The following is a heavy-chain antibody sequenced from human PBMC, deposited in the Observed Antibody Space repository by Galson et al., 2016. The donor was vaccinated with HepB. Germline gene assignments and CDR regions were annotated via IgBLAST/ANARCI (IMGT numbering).Heavy chain of an antibody. J-gene: IGHJ4*02. V-gene: IGHV1-18*01. CDR1: GYTFSSYG. CDR2: ISAYNGNT. CDR3: ARDLDRCFDN. Sequence: QSGAEVKKPGASVKVSCKASGYTFSSYGISWLRQAPGEGLEWMGWISAYNGNTKYARKFQGRVTMSTDTSTTTVHLELRSLRSDDAAVYYCARDLDRCFDNWGQGTLVTVSS.